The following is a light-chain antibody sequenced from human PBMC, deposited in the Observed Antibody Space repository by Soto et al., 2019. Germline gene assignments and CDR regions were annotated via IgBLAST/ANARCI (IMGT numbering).Light chain of an antibody. V-gene: IGKV3-20*01. J-gene: IGKJ1*01. Sequence: EMVLTQSPGTLSLSPGEIATLSCRASQYVTSFYLAWYQQKPGQAPRLLIYCAASRATGIPDRFSGSGSGTDFTLTISRLEPADLALYYCQQYGTSPWTFGQGTKVEI. CDR2: CAA. CDR1: QYVTSFY. CDR3: QQYGTSPWT.